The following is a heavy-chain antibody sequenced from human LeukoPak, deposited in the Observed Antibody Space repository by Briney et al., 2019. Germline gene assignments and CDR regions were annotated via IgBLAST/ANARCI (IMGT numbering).Heavy chain of an antibody. CDR3: ARQTIVVVEVGWFDP. Sequence: PSETLSLTCTVSGGSISSSNYYWGWIRQPPGKGLEWIGSIYYSGSTYYSPSLKSRVTISVGTSKNQFSLKLSSVTAADTAVYYCARQTIVVVEVGWFDPWGQGTLVTVSS. D-gene: IGHD2-2*01. V-gene: IGHV4-39*01. CDR2: IYYSGST. CDR1: GGSISSSNYY. J-gene: IGHJ5*02.